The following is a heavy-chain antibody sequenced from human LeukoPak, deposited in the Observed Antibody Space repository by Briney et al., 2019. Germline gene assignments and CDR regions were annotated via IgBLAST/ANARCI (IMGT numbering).Heavy chain of an antibody. D-gene: IGHD3-3*01. V-gene: IGHV1-46*01. J-gene: IGHJ5*02. CDR3: ARDYTSHYDFWSGYYTNWFDP. CDR2: INPSGGST. CDR1: GYTFTGYY. Sequence: ASVKVSCKTSGYTFTGYYMHWVRQAPGQGLEWMGIINPSGGSTSYAQKFQGRVTMTRDMSTSTVYMELSSLRSEDTAVYYCARDYTSHYDFWSGYYTNWFDPWGQGTLVTVSS.